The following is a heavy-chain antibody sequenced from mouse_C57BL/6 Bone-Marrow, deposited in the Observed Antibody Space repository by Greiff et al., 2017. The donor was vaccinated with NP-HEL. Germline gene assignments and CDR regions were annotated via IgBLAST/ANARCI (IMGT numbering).Heavy chain of an antibody. CDR3: AKKRGNYWYFDV. CDR2: IWRGGST. CDR1: GFSLTSYG. J-gene: IGHJ1*03. Sequence: VQRVESGPGLVQPSQSLSITCTVSGFSLTSYGVHWVRQSPGKGLEWLGVIWRGGSTDYNAAFMSRLSITKDNSKSQVFFKMNSLQADDTAIYYCAKKRGNYWYFDVWGTGTTVTVSS. V-gene: IGHV2-5*01. D-gene: IGHD2-1*01.